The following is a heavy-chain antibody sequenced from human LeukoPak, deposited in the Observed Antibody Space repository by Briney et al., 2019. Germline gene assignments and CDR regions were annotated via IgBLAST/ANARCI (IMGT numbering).Heavy chain of an antibody. CDR3: ARFSSGYWDNWFDP. V-gene: IGHV4-59*01. J-gene: IGHJ5*02. CDR1: GGSISSYS. Sequence: SETLSLTCTVSGGSISSYSWSWIRQPPGKGLEWIGYIYYSGSTNYSPSLKSRVTISVDTSKNQFSLKLSSVTAADTAVYYCARFSSGYWDNWFDPWGQGTLVTVSS. CDR2: IYYSGST. D-gene: IGHD3-22*01.